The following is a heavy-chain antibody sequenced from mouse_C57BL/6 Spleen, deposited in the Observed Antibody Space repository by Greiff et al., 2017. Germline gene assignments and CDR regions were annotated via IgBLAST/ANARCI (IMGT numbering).Heavy chain of an antibody. Sequence: VQLQQSGPELVKPGASVKISCKASGYSFTSYYIHWVKQRPGQGLEWIGWIYPGSGNTKYNEKFKGKATLTADTSSSTAYMQLSSLTSEDSAVYYCARGISYGYIDYWGQGTTLTVSS. J-gene: IGHJ2*01. V-gene: IGHV1-66*01. CDR1: GYSFTSYY. CDR3: ARGISYGYIDY. D-gene: IGHD1-1*02. CDR2: IYPGSGNT.